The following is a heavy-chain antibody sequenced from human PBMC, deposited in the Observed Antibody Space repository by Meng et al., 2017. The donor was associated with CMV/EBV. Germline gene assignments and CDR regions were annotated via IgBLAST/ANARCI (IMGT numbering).Heavy chain of an antibody. D-gene: IGHD1-26*01. CDR1: RGTFSSYA. CDR2: IIPIFGTA. V-gene: IGHV1-69*05. CDR3: ARDLEVGVRAGRYFDY. Sequence: SVTVSCKASRGTFSSYAISWVRQAPGQGLEWMGGIIPIFGTANYAQKFQGRVTITTDESTSTAYMELSSLRSEDTAVYYCARDLEVGVRAGRYFDYWGQGTLVTVSS. J-gene: IGHJ4*02.